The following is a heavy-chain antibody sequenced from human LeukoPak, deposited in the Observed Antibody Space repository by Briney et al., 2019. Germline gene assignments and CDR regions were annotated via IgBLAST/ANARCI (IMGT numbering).Heavy chain of an antibody. V-gene: IGHV5-51*01. CDR1: GYTFINYL. Sequence: GESLKISCKASGYTFINYLIAWVRQMPEKGLELMGLIYPGDSDTRYSPSFQGHVTISADKSINTAYLQWNSLEASDTATYYCARQANHCSGNSCSALYFDSWGQGTLVTVSS. CDR2: IYPGDSDT. D-gene: IGHD2-15*01. J-gene: IGHJ4*02. CDR3: ARQANHCSGNSCSALYFDS.